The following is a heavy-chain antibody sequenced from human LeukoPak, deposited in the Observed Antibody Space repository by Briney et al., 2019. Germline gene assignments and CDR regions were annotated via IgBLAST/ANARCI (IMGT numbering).Heavy chain of an antibody. J-gene: IGHJ4*02. CDR1: GFTFSDYY. V-gene: IGHV3-7*01. Sequence: PGGSLRLSCAASGFTFSDYYMTWIRQAPGKGLEWVANIKQDGSEKYYVDSVKGRFTISRDNAENSLYLQMNSLRAEDTAVYYCARDVGVVVAATDYWGQGTLVTVSS. CDR2: IKQDGSEK. CDR3: ARDVGVVVAATDY. D-gene: IGHD2-15*01.